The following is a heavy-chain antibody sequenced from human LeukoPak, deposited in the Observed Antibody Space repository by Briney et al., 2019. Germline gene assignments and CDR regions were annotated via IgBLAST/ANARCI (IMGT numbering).Heavy chain of an antibody. CDR2: IKQDGSEK. Sequence: GGSLRLSCAASGFTFSSYEMNWVRQAPGKGLEWVGNIKQDGSEKYYVDSVKGRFTISRDNAMNSLYLQMNSLRAEDTAVYYCARNGAPVVTAITPYYYYMDVWGKGTTVTVSS. CDR3: ARNGAPVVTAITPYYYYMDV. CDR1: GFTFSSYE. V-gene: IGHV3-7*01. J-gene: IGHJ6*03. D-gene: IGHD2-21*02.